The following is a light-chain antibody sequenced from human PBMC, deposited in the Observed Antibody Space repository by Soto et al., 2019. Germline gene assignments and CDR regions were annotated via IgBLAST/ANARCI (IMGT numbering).Light chain of an antibody. CDR1: ERVKSN. Sequence: EIVMTQSPATLSVSPGERATLSCRASERVKSNLGWYQKKPGQPPRLLIYDASTRATGIPARFSGSGSGTEFTLTISSLQSEDFAVYYCQQYNYWPVTFGQGTKVDIK. V-gene: IGKV3-15*01. CDR2: DAS. J-gene: IGKJ1*01. CDR3: QQYNYWPVT.